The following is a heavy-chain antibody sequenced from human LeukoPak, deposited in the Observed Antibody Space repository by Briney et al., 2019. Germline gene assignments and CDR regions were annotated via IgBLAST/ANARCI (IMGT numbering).Heavy chain of an antibody. J-gene: IGHJ5*02. CDR1: GYTFTSYD. CDR3: ARSFWSGYYIIQNWFDP. V-gene: IGHV1-8*01. D-gene: IGHD3-3*01. Sequence: ASVKVSCKASGYTFTSYDINWMRQATGQGLEWMGWMNPNSGNTGYAQKFQGRVTITADESTSTAYMELSSLRSEDTAVYYCARSFWSGYYIIQNWFDPWGQGTLVTVSS. CDR2: MNPNSGNT.